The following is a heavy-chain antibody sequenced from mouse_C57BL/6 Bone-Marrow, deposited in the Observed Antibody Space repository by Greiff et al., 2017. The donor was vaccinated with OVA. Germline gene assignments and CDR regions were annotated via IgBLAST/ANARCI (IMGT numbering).Heavy chain of an antibody. CDR3: ARDETSPFAY. J-gene: IGHJ3*01. CDR2: INPSTGGT. Sequence: VQLQQSGPELVKPGASVKISCKASGYSFTGYYMNWVKQSPEKSLEWIGEINPSTGGTTYNQKFKAKATLTVNKSSSTAYMQLKSLTSEDSAVYYCARDETSPFAYWGQGTLVTVSA. V-gene: IGHV1-42*01. CDR1: GYSFTGYY.